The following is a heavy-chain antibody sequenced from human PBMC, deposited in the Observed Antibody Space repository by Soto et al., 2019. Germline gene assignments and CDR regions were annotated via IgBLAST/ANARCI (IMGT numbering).Heavy chain of an antibody. CDR1: GITVSSNY. Sequence: EVQLVESGGGLVQPGGSLRLSCAASGITVSSNYMSWVRQAPGKGLEWVSVIYSGGSIYYADSVKGRFTISRDNSKNTLYLQMNSLRDADTAVYYCARGTYSSGWGDYCYGMDVGGQGTTVPVSS. CDR2: IYSGGSI. CDR3: ARGTYSSGWGDYCYGMDV. V-gene: IGHV3-66*01. J-gene: IGHJ6*02. D-gene: IGHD6-19*01.